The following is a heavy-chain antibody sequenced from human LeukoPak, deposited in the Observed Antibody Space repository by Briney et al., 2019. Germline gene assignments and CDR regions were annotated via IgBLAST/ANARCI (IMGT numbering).Heavy chain of an antibody. D-gene: IGHD6-13*01. J-gene: IGHJ5*02. CDR1: GITFSNYG. CDR3: AKEAAGTLDP. V-gene: IGHV3-33*06. Sequence: GGSLRLSCAASGITFSNYGMHWVRQAPGKGLEWVALIWYHGSNKYYADSVKGRFTISRDNSKNTLYLQMNSLRAEDTAVYYCAKEAAGTLDPWGQGTLVTVSS. CDR2: IWYHGSNK.